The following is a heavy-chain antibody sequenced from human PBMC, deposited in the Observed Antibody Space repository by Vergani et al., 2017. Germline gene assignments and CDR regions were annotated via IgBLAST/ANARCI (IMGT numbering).Heavy chain of an antibody. CDR3: AKDRXLKYPAALSGGFDY. Sequence: VQLLESGGGLVQPGGSLRLSCAASGFTFSSYGMHWVRQAPGKGLEWVAFIRYDGSNKYYADSVKGRFTISRDNSKNTLYLQMNSLRAEDTAVYYCAKDRXLKYPAALSGGFDYWGQGTLVTVSS. CDR1: GFTFSSYG. J-gene: IGHJ4*02. V-gene: IGHV3-30*02. D-gene: IGHD6-25*01. CDR2: IRYDGSNK.